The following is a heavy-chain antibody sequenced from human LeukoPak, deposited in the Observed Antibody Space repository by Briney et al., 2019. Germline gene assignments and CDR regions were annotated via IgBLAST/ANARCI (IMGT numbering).Heavy chain of an antibody. J-gene: IGHJ1*01. Sequence: ASVKVSCKASGYTFTSYYMHWVRQAPGQGLEWMGIINPSGGSTSYAQKFQGRVTMTRDTSTSTVYMELSSLRSEDTAVYYCARDQYYYDSSGYNIQHWGQGTLVTVSS. CDR2: INPSGGST. CDR1: GYTFTSYY. V-gene: IGHV1-46*01. CDR3: ARDQYYYDSSGYNIQH. D-gene: IGHD3-22*01.